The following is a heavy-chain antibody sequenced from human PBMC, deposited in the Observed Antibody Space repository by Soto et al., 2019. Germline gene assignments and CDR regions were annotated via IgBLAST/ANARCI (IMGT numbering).Heavy chain of an antibody. CDR2: IWYDGSNK. CDR3: ARSGPNSGFQNWFDP. J-gene: IGHJ5*02. D-gene: IGHD5-12*01. V-gene: IGHV3-33*01. CDR1: GFTFSSYG. Sequence: GGSLRLSCAASGFTFSSYGMHWVRQAPGKGLEWVAVIWYDGSNKYYADSVKGRFTISRDNSKNTLYLQMNSLRAEDTAVYYCARSGPNSGFQNWFDPWGQGTLVTVSS.